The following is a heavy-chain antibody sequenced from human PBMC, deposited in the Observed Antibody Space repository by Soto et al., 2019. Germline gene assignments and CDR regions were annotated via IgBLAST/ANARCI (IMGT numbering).Heavy chain of an antibody. D-gene: IGHD3-22*01. J-gene: IGHJ3*02. Sequence: QVQLVQSGAEVKKPGSSVKVSCKASGGTFSSYAISWVRQAPGQGLEWMGGIIPIFGTANYAQKFQGRVTITADESTSNAYMKLSSLRSEDTAVYYCARDTPHYYDSSGPTAWAFDNWSQGSMVTVSS. CDR2: IIPIFGTA. V-gene: IGHV1-69*01. CDR3: ARDTPHYYDSSGPTAWAFDN. CDR1: GGTFSSYA.